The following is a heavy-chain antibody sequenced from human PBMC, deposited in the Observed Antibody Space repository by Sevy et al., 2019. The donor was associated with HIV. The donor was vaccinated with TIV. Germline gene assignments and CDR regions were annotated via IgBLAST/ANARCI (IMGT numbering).Heavy chain of an antibody. Sequence: GGSLRLSCAASGFTFSSYEMNWVRQAPGKGLEWVSYISNSGTTRSYSDSVRGRFTISRDNAGNSLYLQMKSLRAEDTAVYYCARDLPPSATTVAHFDYWGQGTLVIVSS. V-gene: IGHV3-48*03. CDR3: ARDLPPSATTVAHFDY. D-gene: IGHD4-17*01. CDR2: ISNSGTTR. CDR1: GFTFSSYE. J-gene: IGHJ4*02.